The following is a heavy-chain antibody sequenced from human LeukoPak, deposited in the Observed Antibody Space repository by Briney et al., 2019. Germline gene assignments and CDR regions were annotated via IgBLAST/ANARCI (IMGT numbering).Heavy chain of an antibody. CDR3: ARTPLSYFDY. CDR2: IYYSGST. CDR1: GGSISSSSYY. J-gene: IGHJ4*02. D-gene: IGHD2/OR15-2a*01. Sequence: SETLSPTCTVSGGSISSSSYYWGWIRQPPGKGLEWIGSIYYSGSTYYNPSLKSRVTISVDTSKNQFSLKLSSVTAADTAVYYCARTPLSYFDYWGQGTLVTVSS. V-gene: IGHV4-39*01.